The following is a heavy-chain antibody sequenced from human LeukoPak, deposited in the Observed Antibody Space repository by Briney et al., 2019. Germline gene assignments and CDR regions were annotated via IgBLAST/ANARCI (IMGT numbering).Heavy chain of an antibody. CDR1: GFTFSSYG. Sequence: GGTLRLSCAASGFTFSSYGMSWVRQAPGKGLEWVSAISGSGGSTYYADSVKGRFTISRDNSKNTLYLQMNSLRAEDTAVYYCAKDLETYYYDSSGYEWGQGTLVTVSS. V-gene: IGHV3-23*01. D-gene: IGHD3-22*01. CDR2: ISGSGGST. J-gene: IGHJ4*02. CDR3: AKDLETYYYDSSGYE.